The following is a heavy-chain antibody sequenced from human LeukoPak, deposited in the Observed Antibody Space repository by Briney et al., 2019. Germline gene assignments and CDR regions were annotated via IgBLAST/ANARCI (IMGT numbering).Heavy chain of an antibody. V-gene: IGHV1-8*01. J-gene: IGHJ6*02. Sequence: ASVKVSCKASGYTFTSYDINWARQATGQGLEWMGWMNPNSGNTGYAQKFQGRVTMTRNTSISTAYMELSSLRSEDTAVYYCARAGLVRGVIYYGMDVWGQGTTVTVSS. CDR1: GYTFTSYD. CDR2: MNPNSGNT. CDR3: ARAGLVRGVIYYGMDV. D-gene: IGHD3-10*01.